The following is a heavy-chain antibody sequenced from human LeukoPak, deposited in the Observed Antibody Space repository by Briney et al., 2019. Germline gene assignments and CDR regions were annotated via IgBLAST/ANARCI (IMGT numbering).Heavy chain of an antibody. J-gene: IGHJ4*02. CDR3: TTDPTPARIPDWGLDY. CDR1: GFTFSNAW. Sequence: GGSLRLSCAASGFTFSNAWMSWVRQAPGKGLEWVGRIKSKTDGGTTDYAAPVKGRFTISRDDSKNTLYLQMNSLKTEDTAVYYCTTDPTPARIPDWGLDYWGQGTLVTVSS. V-gene: IGHV3-15*01. D-gene: IGHD3-9*01. CDR2: IKSKTDGGTT.